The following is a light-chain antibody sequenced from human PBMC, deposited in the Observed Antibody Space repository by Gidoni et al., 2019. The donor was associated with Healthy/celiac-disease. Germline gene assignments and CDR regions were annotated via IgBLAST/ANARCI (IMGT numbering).Light chain of an antibody. CDR1: QSVSSY. V-gene: IGKV3-11*01. J-gene: IGKJ2*01. CDR3: QQRSNWPPGYT. Sequence: EIVLTQSPATLSLSPGERATLSCRASQSVSSYLAWYQQKPGQAPRLLIYDASNRATGIPARFSGSGSGTDFTLTISSLEPEDFAVYYCQQRSNWPPGYTFXHXTKLEIK. CDR2: DAS.